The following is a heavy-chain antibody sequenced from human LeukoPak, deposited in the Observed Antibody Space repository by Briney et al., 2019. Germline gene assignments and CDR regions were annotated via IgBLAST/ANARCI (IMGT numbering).Heavy chain of an antibody. Sequence: SETLSLTCTVSGGSISSGSYYWSWIRQPPGKGLEWIGEINHSGSTYYNLSLKSRVTISVDTSKNQFSLKLSSVTAADTAVYYCARTRYYYNSRSYGAPYYFDYWGQGTLVTVSS. D-gene: IGHD3-10*01. CDR1: GGSISSGSYY. CDR2: INHSGST. J-gene: IGHJ4*02. V-gene: IGHV4-39*01. CDR3: ARTRYYYNSRSYGAPYYFDY.